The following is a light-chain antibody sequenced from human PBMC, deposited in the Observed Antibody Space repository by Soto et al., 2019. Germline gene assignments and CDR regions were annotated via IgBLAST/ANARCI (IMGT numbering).Light chain of an antibody. CDR2: GAS. CDR3: QQYNNWPLT. Sequence: EIVMTQSPATLSVSPGERATLSCGASQSLYNNLAWYQQKPGQAPRLLIYGASARATGIPARFSGSGSGTEFTLTISSLQSEDFAVYYCQQYNNWPLTFGGGTKVEIK. J-gene: IGKJ4*01. CDR1: QSLYNN. V-gene: IGKV3-15*01.